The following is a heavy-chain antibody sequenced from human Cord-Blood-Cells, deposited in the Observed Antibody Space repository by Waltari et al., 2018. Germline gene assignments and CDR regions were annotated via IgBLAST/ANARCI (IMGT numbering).Heavy chain of an antibody. D-gene: IGHD6-19*01. J-gene: IGHJ4*02. Sequence: QVQLVESGGGVVQPGRSLRLSCAASGFTFSSYGMHWVRQAPGKGLEWVAVISYDGSNNYYADSVKGRFTISRDNSKSTLYLQMNSLRAEDTAVYYCAKDASSGWYNYKHFDYWGQGTLVTVSS. CDR1: GFTFSSYG. CDR3: AKDASSGWYNYKHFDY. CDR2: ISYDGSNN. V-gene: IGHV3-30*18.